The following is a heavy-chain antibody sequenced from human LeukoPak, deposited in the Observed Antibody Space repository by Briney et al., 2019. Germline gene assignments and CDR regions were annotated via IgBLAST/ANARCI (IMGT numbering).Heavy chain of an antibody. D-gene: IGHD3-16*01. CDR1: GGSISSYY. CDR2: IYYSGST. Sequence: SETLSLTCTVSGGSISSYYWSWIRQPPGKGLEWIGYIYYSGSTNYNPSLKSRVTISVDTSKNQFSLKLSSVTDADTAVYYCASHPGEYGADYWGQGTLVTVSS. J-gene: IGHJ4*02. CDR3: ASHPGEYGADY. V-gene: IGHV4-59*01.